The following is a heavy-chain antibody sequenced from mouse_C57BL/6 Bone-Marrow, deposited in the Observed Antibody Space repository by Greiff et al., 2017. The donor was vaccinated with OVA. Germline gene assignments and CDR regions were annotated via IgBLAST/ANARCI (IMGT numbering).Heavy chain of an antibody. D-gene: IGHD2-4*01. CDR3: ARNDFYFDY. CDR1: GYTFTSYW. V-gene: IGHV1-69*01. Sequence: VQLQQSGAELVMPGASVKLSCKASGYTFTSYWMHWVKQRPGQGLEWIGEIDPSDSYTNYNQTFKGKSTLTVDKSSSTAYKQLSSLTSEDTAVYYCARNDFYFDYGGQGTTLTVSS. J-gene: IGHJ2*01. CDR2: IDPSDSYT.